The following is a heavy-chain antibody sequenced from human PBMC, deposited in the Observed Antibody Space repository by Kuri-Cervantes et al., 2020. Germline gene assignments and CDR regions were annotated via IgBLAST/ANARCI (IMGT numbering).Heavy chain of an antibody. J-gene: IGHJ4*02. Sequence: ASVKVSCKASGYTFTIYGVSWVRQAPGQGLEWMGWISPYNGNTNYAQKLQARVTMTTDTSTSTAFMELRSLRSDDTAVYYCYCRLLSGDYENWGQGTLVTVSS. CDR3: YCRLLSGDYEN. V-gene: IGHV1-18*01. CDR2: ISPYNGNT. CDR1: GYTFTIYG. D-gene: IGHD4-17*01.